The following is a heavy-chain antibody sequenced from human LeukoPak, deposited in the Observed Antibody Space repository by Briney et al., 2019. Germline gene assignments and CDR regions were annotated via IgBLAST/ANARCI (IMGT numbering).Heavy chain of an antibody. CDR3: ASSPPTGTTWYFDL. J-gene: IGHJ2*01. V-gene: IGHV3-64*01. D-gene: IGHD1-7*01. CDR1: GFTFSNYA. Sequence: GGSLRLSCAASGFTFSNYAMHWVRQAPGQGLEYVSAISSNGGSTYYASSVKGRFTISRDNSKNTLYLQMGSLRIEDMAVYYCASSPPTGTTWYFDLWGRGTLVTVSS. CDR2: ISSNGGST.